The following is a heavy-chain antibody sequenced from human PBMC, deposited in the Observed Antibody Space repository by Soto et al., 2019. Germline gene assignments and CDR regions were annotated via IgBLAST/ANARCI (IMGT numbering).Heavy chain of an antibody. V-gene: IGHV1-8*01. CDR1: GYTFTSFD. D-gene: IGHD3-22*01. Sequence: ASVKVSCKASGYTFTSFDINWVRQATGQGLEWMGWMNPNSGNTGYAQRFQGRVTMTRNTSISTAYMELSSLRSEDTAVYYCASTYDCIGYVDYWGKATLFPFSP. CDR2: MNPNSGNT. J-gene: IGHJ4*02. CDR3: ASTYDCIGYVDY.